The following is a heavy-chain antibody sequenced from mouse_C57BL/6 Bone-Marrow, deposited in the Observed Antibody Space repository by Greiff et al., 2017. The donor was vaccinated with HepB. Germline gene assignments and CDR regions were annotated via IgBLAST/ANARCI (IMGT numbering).Heavy chain of an antibody. V-gene: IGHV5-12*01. CDR1: GFTFSDYY. CDR2: ISNGGGST. Sequence: EVKLVESGGGLVQPGGSLKLSCAASGFTFSDYYMYWVRQTPEKRLEWVAYISNGGGSTYYPDTVKGRFTISRDNAKNTLYLQMSRLKSEDTAMYYCARHKDYWGQGTSVTVSS. CDR3: ARHKDY. J-gene: IGHJ4*01.